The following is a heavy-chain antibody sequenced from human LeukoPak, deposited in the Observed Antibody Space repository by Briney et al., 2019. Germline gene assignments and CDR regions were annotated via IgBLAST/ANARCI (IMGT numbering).Heavy chain of an antibody. D-gene: IGHD3-10*01. CDR3: ARTEGRLLWFGELSPFDY. Sequence: SETLSLTCTVSGGSISSYYWSWIRQPPGKGLEWIGYIYYSGSTNYNPSLKSRVTISVDTSKNQFSLKLSSVTVADTAVYYCARTEGRLLWFGELSPFDYWGQGTLVTVSS. V-gene: IGHV4-59*01. J-gene: IGHJ4*02. CDR1: GGSISSYY. CDR2: IYYSGST.